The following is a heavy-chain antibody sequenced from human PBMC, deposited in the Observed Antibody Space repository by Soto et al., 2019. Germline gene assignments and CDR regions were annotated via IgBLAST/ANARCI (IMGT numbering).Heavy chain of an antibody. CDR1: GDSISNLDYF. CDR3: ARGRYCLTGRCFPNWFDF. D-gene: IGHD7-27*01. Sequence: SETLSLTCSVSGDSISNLDYFWAWIRQPPGQALEYIGYIYKSATTYYNPSFESRVAISVDTSKSQFSLNVTSVTAADTAVYFCARGRYCLTGRCFPNWFDFCGPGLLLTVS. J-gene: IGHJ5*01. V-gene: IGHV4-30-4*01. CDR2: IYKSATT.